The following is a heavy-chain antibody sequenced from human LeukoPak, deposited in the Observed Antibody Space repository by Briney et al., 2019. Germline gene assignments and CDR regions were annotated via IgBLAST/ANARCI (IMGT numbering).Heavy chain of an antibody. CDR1: GFTFSNYA. D-gene: IGHD2-2*01. Sequence: PGGSLRLSCAASGFTFSNYAMSWVRQAPGKGLEWVSSISSSSSYIYYADSVKGRFTISRDNAKNSLYLQMNSLRAEDTAVYYCARAAGGYCSSTSCFGQRAFDYWGQGTLVTVSS. J-gene: IGHJ4*02. CDR2: ISSSSSYI. V-gene: IGHV3-21*01. CDR3: ARAAGGYCSSTSCFGQRAFDY.